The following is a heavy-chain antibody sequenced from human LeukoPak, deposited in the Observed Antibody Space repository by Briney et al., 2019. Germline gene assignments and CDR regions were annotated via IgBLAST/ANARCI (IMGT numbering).Heavy chain of an antibody. J-gene: IGHJ4*02. CDR1: GYTFTSYG. CDR3: ARYLTYYDFWSGYQTYFDY. D-gene: IGHD3-3*01. V-gene: IGHV1-18*01. Sequence: ASVKVSCKASGYTFTSYGISWVRQAPGQGLEWMGWISAYNGNTNYAQKLQGRVTMTTDTSTSTAYMELRSLRSDDTAVYYCARYLTYYDFWSGYQTYFDYWGQGTLVTVSS. CDR2: ISAYNGNT.